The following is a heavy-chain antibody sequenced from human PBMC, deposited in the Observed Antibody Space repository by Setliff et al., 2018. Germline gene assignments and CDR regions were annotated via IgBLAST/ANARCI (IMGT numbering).Heavy chain of an antibody. D-gene: IGHD2-8*01. CDR3: ARHGPTRTDSWFDSFDV. Sequence: PSETLSLTCTVSGGSISSNYWGWVRQPPGKGLEWIGYIYTSGSTNYNPSLKSRGTISVDTSRNQFSLKLSSVTAADTAVYYCARHGPTRTDSWFDSFDVWGQGTKVTVSS. J-gene: IGHJ3*01. V-gene: IGHV4-4*08. CDR1: GGSISSNY. CDR2: IYTSGST.